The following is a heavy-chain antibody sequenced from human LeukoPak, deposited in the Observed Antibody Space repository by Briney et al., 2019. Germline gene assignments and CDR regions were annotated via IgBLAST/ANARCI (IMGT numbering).Heavy chain of an antibody. CDR2: INWNCGST. D-gene: IGHD3-22*01. V-gene: IGHV3-20*04. CDR1: GFTFDDYG. CDR3: ARRVYYYDTSPTLLGMGFDY. Sequence: GRSLRLSCAASGFTFDDYGMTWVRQAPGKGLEWVSAINWNCGSTGHADFVKGRFTISRDNAKTSLYLQMSSLRAEDTALYYYARRVYYYDTSPTLLGMGFDYWGQRTLVTVSS. J-gene: IGHJ4*02.